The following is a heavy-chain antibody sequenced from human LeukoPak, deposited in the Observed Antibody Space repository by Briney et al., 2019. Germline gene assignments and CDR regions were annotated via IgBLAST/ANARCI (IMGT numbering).Heavy chain of an antibody. CDR3: ARASYYDILTGQSLDY. Sequence: ASVKVSCKASGYTFTGYYVHWVRQAPGQALEWMGRINPNSGDTNYAQKFQGRVTMTRDTSISTVYMELSSLRSEDTAVYYCARASYYDILTGQSLDYWGQGTLVTVSS. CDR1: GYTFTGYY. CDR2: INPNSGDT. D-gene: IGHD3-9*01. V-gene: IGHV1-2*06. J-gene: IGHJ4*02.